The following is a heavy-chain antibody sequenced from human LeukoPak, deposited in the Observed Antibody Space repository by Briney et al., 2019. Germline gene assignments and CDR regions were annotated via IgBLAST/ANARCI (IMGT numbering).Heavy chain of an antibody. CDR1: GFTFSSYG. CDR2: ISYDGSNK. V-gene: IGHV3-30*18. D-gene: IGHD4-17*01. CDR3: AKEFSVRYGDYEYYFDY. J-gene: IGHJ4*02. Sequence: GRSLRLSCAASGFTFSSYGMHWVRQAPGKGLEWVAVISYDGSNKYYADSVKGRFTISRDNSKNTLYLQMNSLRAEDTAVYYCAKEFSVRYGDYEYYFDYWGQGTLVTVSS.